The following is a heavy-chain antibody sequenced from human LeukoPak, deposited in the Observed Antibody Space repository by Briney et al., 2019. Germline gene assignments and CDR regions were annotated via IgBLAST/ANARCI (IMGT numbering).Heavy chain of an antibody. CDR3: ARAPVEAGSEGDNWFDP. CDR1: GYTFTGYY. J-gene: IGHJ5*02. D-gene: IGHD2-15*01. V-gene: IGHV1-2*02. CDR2: INANSGDT. Sequence: GASVKVSCKASGYTFTGYYMHWVRQAPGQGLEWMGWINANSGDTNFAQTFQGRLTMTRDTSISTAYMELSSLRSDDTAVYYCARAPVEAGSEGDNWFDPWGQGTLVTVSS.